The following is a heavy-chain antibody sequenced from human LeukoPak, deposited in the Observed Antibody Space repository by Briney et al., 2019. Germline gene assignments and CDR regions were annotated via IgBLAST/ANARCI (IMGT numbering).Heavy chain of an antibody. J-gene: IGHJ4*02. CDR3: ARSERYNSGWYFYFDY. D-gene: IGHD6-19*01. CDR1: VGSISTYY. Sequence: SETLSLTCTVSVGSISTYYWSWIRQPPGKGLEWIGYIYYCGSTNYNPSLKSRVTISVDTSKNQFSLNLSSVTAADTAVYYCARSERYNSGWYFYFDYWGQGTLVTVSS. CDR2: IYYCGST. V-gene: IGHV4-59*01.